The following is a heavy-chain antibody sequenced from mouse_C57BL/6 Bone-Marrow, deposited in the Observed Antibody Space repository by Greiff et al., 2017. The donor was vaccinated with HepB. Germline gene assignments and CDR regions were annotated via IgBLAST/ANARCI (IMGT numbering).Heavy chain of an antibody. CDR2: IDPENGDT. CDR1: GFNIKDDY. J-gene: IGHJ3*01. V-gene: IGHV14-4*01. CDR3: TATICQGSWFAD. D-gene: IGHD6-1*01. Sequence: VQLQQSGAELVRPGASVKLSCTASGFNIKDDYMHWVKQRPEQGLEWIGWIDPENGDTEYASKFQGKATITADTSSNTAYLQLSSLTSEDTAVYYGTATICQGSWFADWGKGTLVTVSA.